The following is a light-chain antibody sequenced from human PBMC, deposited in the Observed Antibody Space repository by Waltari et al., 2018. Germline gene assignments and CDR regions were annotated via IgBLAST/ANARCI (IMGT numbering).Light chain of an antibody. CDR2: GPS. CDR1: ESITTY. J-gene: IGKJ4*01. Sequence: DIHMTQSPSSLSASVEERVIITCRASESITTYLNWYQQSPGKAPTLLIYGPSTLHSGVPSRFSGSGSGTDFTLTISSLQPEDFANYFCQQSYSPPLTFGGVTHVVIK. CDR3: QQSYSPPLT. V-gene: IGKV1-39*01.